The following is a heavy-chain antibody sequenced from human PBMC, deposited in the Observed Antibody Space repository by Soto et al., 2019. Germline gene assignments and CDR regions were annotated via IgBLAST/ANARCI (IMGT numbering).Heavy chain of an antibody. V-gene: IGHV5-10-1*01. CDR2: IDPSDSYT. J-gene: IGHJ6*02. D-gene: IGHD2-15*01. Sequence: PGESLKISCKGSGYSFTSYWISWVRQMPGKGLEWMGRIDPSDSYTNYSPSFQGHVTISADKSISTAYLQWSSLKASDTAMYYCARRWSRKPTLGHGMDVWGQGTTVTVSS. CDR3: ARRWSRKPTLGHGMDV. CDR1: GYSFTSYW.